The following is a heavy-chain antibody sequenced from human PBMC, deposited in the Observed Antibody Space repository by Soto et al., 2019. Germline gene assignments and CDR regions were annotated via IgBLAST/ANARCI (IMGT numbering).Heavy chain of an antibody. Sequence: GGSLRLSCAASGFTFSSYAMSWVSQAPGKGLGWVSAISGRGGSTYYADSVKGRFTISRDNSKDTRYLQMNSLRAEDTAVYYCATSFYSSSWYYYYYGMDVWGQGTPVTVSS. CDR3: ATSFYSSSWYYYYYGMDV. J-gene: IGHJ6*02. CDR2: ISGRGGST. CDR1: GFTFSSYA. D-gene: IGHD6-13*01. V-gene: IGHV3-23*01.